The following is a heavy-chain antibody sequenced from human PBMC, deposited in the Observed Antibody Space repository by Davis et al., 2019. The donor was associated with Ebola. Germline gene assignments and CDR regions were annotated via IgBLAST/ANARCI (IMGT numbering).Heavy chain of an antibody. Sequence: SETLSLTCTVSGGSISSGGYYWSWIRQHPGKGLEWIWYIYYSGSTYYNPSLKSRVTISVDTSKNQFSLKLSSVTAADTAVYYCASCSQRGILWFYFDYWGQGTLVTVSS. CDR1: GGSISSGGYY. J-gene: IGHJ4*02. CDR2: IYYSGST. D-gene: IGHD3-10*01. CDR3: ASCSQRGILWFYFDY. V-gene: IGHV4-31*03.